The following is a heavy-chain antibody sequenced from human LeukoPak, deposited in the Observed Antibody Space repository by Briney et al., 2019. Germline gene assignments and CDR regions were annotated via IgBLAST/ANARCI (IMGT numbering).Heavy chain of an antibody. D-gene: IGHD6-19*01. Sequence: ASVKVSCKTSGYTITSYAMNWVRQAPGQGLEWMGWINTITGNPTYAQGFTGRFVFSLDTSVSTAYLQISSLKAEDTAVYYCARDGLAKPFDYWGHGTLVTVSS. V-gene: IGHV7-4-1*02. CDR1: GYTITSYA. J-gene: IGHJ4*01. CDR3: ARDGLAKPFDY. CDR2: INTITGNP.